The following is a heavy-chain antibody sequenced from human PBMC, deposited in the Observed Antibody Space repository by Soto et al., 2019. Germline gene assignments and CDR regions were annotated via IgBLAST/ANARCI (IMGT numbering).Heavy chain of an antibody. J-gene: IGHJ4*02. Sequence: EVQLLESGGGLVQPGGSLRLSCAAAGFTFSIYAMSWVRQAPGKGLEWVSAISGSGGSTYYADSVKGRLTMSRDNSKNTLYLQMNSLRADDTAVYYCAKATRGGAATLIRDYWGQGTLVTVSS. CDR3: AKATRGGAATLIRDY. D-gene: IGHD6-13*01. CDR1: GFTFSIYA. CDR2: ISGSGGST. V-gene: IGHV3-23*01.